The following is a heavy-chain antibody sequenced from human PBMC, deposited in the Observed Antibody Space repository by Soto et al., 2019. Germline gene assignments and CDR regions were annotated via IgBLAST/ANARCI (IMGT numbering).Heavy chain of an antibody. CDR1: GFTFSSYS. V-gene: IGHV3-21*01. CDR3: ARDPDYYDSSGPGLFDP. J-gene: IGHJ5*02. CDR2: ISSSSSYI. Sequence: PGGSLRLSCAASGFTFSSYSMNWVRQAPGKGLEWVSSISSSSSYIYYADSVKGRFTISRDNAKNSLYLQMNSLRAEDTAVYYCARDPDYYDSSGPGLFDPWGQGTLVTVSS. D-gene: IGHD3-22*01.